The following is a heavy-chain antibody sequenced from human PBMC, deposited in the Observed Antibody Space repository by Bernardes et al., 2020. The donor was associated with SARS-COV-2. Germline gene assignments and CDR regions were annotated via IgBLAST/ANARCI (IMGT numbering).Heavy chain of an antibody. CDR1: GFTFSSYA. V-gene: IGHV3-23*01. J-gene: IGHJ3*02. CDR3: AKDDSDSGSYSDAFDI. Sequence: GSLRLSCVASGFTFSSYAMSWVRQAPGKGLEWVSAISGSGGSTYYADSVKGRFTISRDNSKNTLYLQMNSLRAEDTAVYYCAKDDSDSGSYSDAFDIWGQGTMVTVSS. CDR2: ISGSGGST. D-gene: IGHD1-26*01.